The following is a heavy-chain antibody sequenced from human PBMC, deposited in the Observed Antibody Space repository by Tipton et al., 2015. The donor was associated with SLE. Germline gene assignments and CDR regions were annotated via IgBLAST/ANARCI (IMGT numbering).Heavy chain of an antibody. V-gene: IGHV4-34*01. Sequence: TLSLTCVVYGGSFSGYYWSWIRQPPGKGLEWIGEINHSGSTNYNPSLKSRVTISVDTSKNQFSLKLSSVTAADTAVYYCARGPRASIAARKAFDIWGQGTMVTVSS. CDR1: GGSFSGYY. CDR2: INHSGST. CDR3: ARGPRASIAARKAFDI. D-gene: IGHD6-6*01. J-gene: IGHJ3*02.